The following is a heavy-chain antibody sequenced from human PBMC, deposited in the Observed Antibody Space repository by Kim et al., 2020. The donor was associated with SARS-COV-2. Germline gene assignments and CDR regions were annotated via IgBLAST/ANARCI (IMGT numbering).Heavy chain of an antibody. CDR2: ISSRGDT. CDR1: QFTISRYA. V-gene: IGHV3-23*01. CDR3: AKVNRANLDWMPYDS. Sequence: GGSLRLSCAASQFTISRYAMDWVRQAPGKGLEWVSSISSRGDTSYADSVKGRFTISRDNSRDTLYLQMNSLRAEDTAVYFCAKVNRANLDWMPYDSWGQGTQVIVSS. J-gene: IGHJ4*02. D-gene: IGHD3-9*01.